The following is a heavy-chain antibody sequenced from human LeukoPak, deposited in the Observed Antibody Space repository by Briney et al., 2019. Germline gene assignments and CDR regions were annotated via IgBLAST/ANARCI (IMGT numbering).Heavy chain of an antibody. CDR1: GDIVSSNSAA. CDR3: ARSSSWYGYFQH. J-gene: IGHJ1*01. D-gene: IGHD6-13*01. CDR2: TYYRSKWYN. Sequence: SQTLSLTCALSGDIVSSNSAAWNWIRQSPSRGLEWLGRTYYRSKWYNDYAVSVKSRVTINPDTPKNQFSLQLNSVTPEDTAVYYCARSSSWYGYFQHWGQGTLVTVSS. V-gene: IGHV6-1*01.